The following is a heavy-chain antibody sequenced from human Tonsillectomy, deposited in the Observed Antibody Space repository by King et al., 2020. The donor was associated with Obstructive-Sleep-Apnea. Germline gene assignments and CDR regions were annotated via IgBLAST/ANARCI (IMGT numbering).Heavy chain of an antibody. D-gene: IGHD3-10*01. Sequence: QLVQSGGGLVQPGGSLRLSCAASGFTFRSYSMNWVRQAPGKGLEWVSYISSSSSTIYYADSVKGRFTTSRDNAKNSLYLQMNSLRAEDTDVYYCATGTDFDYWGQGTLVTVSS. J-gene: IGHJ4*02. CDR2: ISSSSSTI. CDR3: ATGTDFDY. V-gene: IGHV3-48*04. CDR1: GFTFRSYS.